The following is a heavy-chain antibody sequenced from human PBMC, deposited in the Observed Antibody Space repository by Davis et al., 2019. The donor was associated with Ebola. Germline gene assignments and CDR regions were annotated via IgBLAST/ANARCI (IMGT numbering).Heavy chain of an antibody. V-gene: IGHV3-66*04. J-gene: IGHJ4*02. CDR2: IYSGGST. CDR1: GFTFSSYS. D-gene: IGHD4-17*01. CDR3: ARHDYGDSHFDY. Sequence: GGSLRLSCAASGFTFSSYSMNWVRQAPGKGLEWVSVIYSGGSTYYADSVKGRFTISRDNSKNTLYLQMNSLRAEDTAVYYCARHDYGDSHFDYWGQGTLVTVSS.